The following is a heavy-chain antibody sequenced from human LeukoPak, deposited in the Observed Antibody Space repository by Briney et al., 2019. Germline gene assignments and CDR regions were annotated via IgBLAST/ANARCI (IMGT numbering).Heavy chain of an antibody. Sequence: ASVKVSCKASGYSFTDYAIHWVRQAPGQRLEWMGWINAGNGNTKYSQKFQGRVSITRDTSASTAYMELSSLRSEDTAVYYCARRQIQYYYYGMDVWGQGTTVTVSS. CDR3: ARRQIQYYYYGMDV. CDR1: GYSFTDYA. J-gene: IGHJ6*02. CDR2: INAGNGNT. V-gene: IGHV1-3*01.